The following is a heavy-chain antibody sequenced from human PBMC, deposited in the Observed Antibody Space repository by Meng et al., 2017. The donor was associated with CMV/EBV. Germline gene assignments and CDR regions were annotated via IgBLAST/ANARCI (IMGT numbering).Heavy chain of an antibody. D-gene: IGHD3-3*01. CDR1: GYTFTSYD. CDR3: ARGLRIFGVVPSPYYFDY. J-gene: IGHJ4*02. Sequence: ASVKVSCKASGYTFTSYDINWVRQATGQGLEWMGWMNPNSDNTGYAQKFQGRVTMTRNTSISTAYMELSSLRSEDTAVYYCARGLRIFGVVPSPYYFDYWGQGTLVTVSS. V-gene: IGHV1-8*01. CDR2: MNPNSDNT.